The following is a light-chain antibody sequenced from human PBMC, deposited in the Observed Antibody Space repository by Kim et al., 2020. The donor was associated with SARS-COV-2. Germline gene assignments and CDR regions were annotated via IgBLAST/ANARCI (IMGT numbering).Light chain of an antibody. CDR2: EVS. CDR3: SSYAGSNNFV. J-gene: IGLJ1*01. V-gene: IGLV2-8*01. CDR1: SSDVGGYNY. Sequence: QSVTISSTGPSSDVGGYNYVPWYQQHPGKAPKLMIYEVSKRPSGVPDRFSGSKSGNTASLTVSGLQAEDEADYYCSSYAGSNNFVFGTGTKVTVL.